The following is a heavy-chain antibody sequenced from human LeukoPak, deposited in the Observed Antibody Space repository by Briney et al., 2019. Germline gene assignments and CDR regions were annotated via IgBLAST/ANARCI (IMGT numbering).Heavy chain of an antibody. Sequence: GGSLRLSCASSGVTVGNNYMSWVRQPPGEGLGWISVIYSDGSTYYADSVKGRFTISRDSSENTLYLQMNSLRAEDTAVYYCARDPGGGPTHGFWGQGTLVTVSS. D-gene: IGHD1-26*01. CDR3: ARDPGGGPTHGF. J-gene: IGHJ4*02. V-gene: IGHV3-66*01. CDR1: GVTVGNNY. CDR2: IYSDGST.